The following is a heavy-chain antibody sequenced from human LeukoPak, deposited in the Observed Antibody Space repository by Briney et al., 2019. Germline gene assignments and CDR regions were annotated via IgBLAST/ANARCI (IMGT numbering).Heavy chain of an antibody. D-gene: IGHD3-22*01. CDR3: ARARTMIAAFDI. V-gene: IGHV1-8*01. J-gene: IGHJ3*02. CDR1: VYTFASYD. Sequence: ASVKVSCKASVYTFASYDINWVRQATGQGLEWMGWMNPNSGNTGYAQKFQGRVTMTRNTSISTAYMELSGLRSEDTAVYYCARARTMIAAFDIWDQGTMVTVSS. CDR2: MNPNSGNT.